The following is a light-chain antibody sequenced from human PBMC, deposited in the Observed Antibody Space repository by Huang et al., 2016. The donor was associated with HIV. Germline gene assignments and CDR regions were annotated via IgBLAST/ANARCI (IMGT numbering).Light chain of an antibody. CDR3: QQYYSYRT. CDR2: AAS. CDR1: QDINNF. V-gene: IGKV1-8*01. J-gene: IGKJ1*01. Sequence: AIRMTQSPSSLSASTGDRGNITCRASQDINNFLAWYQQKPGKAPNLLIYAASILETGVPSRFSGSGSGTECNLSISCLQSEDFATYYCQQYYSYRTFGQGTQVEIK.